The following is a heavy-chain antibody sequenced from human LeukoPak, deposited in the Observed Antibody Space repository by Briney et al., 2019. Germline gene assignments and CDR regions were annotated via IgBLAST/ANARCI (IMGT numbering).Heavy chain of an antibody. CDR3: ARTYYDILTGYNPYFDY. V-gene: IGHV3-21*01. J-gene: IGHJ4*02. D-gene: IGHD3-9*01. Sequence: GGSLRLSCAAPGFTFNTYTMNSVRHAPRERLESVSSITASSTAIYSAHSVKGRFTISRDNAKNFLYLQMNSLRAEDTAVYYCARTYYDILTGYNPYFDYWGQGILVTVSS. CDR1: GFTFNTYT. CDR2: ITASSTAI.